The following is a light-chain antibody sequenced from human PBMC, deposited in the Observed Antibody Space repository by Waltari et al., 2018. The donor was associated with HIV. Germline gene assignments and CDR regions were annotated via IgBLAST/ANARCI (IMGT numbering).Light chain of an antibody. CDR2: EVT. Sequence: QSALTPPASVSGSPGQSITIPCTGTSSDVGAYNLVSWYQQPPGTAPKLMIFEVTKRPSGVSDRFSGSRSGNTASLTISGLQAEDEGDYHCCSYTGTGVVFGGGTKLTVL. CDR1: SSDVGAYNL. V-gene: IGLV2-23*02. CDR3: CSYTGTGVV. J-gene: IGLJ2*01.